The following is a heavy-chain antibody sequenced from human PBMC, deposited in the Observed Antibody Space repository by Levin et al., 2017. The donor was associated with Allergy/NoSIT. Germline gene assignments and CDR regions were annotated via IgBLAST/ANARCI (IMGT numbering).Heavy chain of an antibody. V-gene: IGHV3-48*02. CDR3: ARAWGVVAAPDYFDY. D-gene: IGHD2-15*01. Sequence: GGSLRLSCAASGFTFSSYSMNWVRQAPGKGLEWVSYISSSSSTIYYADSVKGRFTISRDNAKNSLYLQMNSLRDEDTAVYYCARAWGVVAAPDYFDYWGQGTLVTVSS. J-gene: IGHJ4*02. CDR2: ISSSSSTI. CDR1: GFTFSSYS.